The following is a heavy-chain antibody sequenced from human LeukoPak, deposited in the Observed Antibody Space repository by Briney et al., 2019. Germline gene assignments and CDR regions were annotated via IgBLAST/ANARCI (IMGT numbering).Heavy chain of an antibody. J-gene: IGHJ6*02. CDR3: ARAYCTNGVCYPYYYYGMDV. CDR1: GYTFTSYD. V-gene: IGHV1-8*01. D-gene: IGHD2-8*01. CDR2: MNPNSGNT. Sequence: ASVKVSCKASGYTFTSYDINWVRQATGQGLEWMGWMNPNSGNTGYAQKFQGRVTMTRNTSISTAYMELSSLRSEDTAEYYCARAYCTNGVCYPYYYYGMDVWGQGTTVTVSS.